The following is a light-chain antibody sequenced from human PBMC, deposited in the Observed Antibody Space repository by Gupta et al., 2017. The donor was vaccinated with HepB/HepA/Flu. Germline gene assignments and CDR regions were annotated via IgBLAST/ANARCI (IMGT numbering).Light chain of an antibody. CDR2: DAS. CDR3: QQRSNWPWT. CDR1: RGVSSY. Sequence: EIVLTQSPATPSLSPGERATLSCRASRGVSSYLAWYQQKPGQAPRLLIYDASNRATGIPARFSGSGSGTDFTLTISSLEPEDFAVYYCQQRSNWPWTFGQGTKVEIK. V-gene: IGKV3-11*01. J-gene: IGKJ1*01.